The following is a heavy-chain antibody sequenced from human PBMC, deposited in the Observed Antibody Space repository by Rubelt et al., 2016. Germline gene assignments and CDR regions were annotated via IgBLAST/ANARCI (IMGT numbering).Heavy chain of an antibody. CDR2: INSDGTGT. CDR3: VTQAQWPTNRNDY. Sequence: EVHLVESGGGLVQPGGSLRLSCAASGFTFSTYWMHWVRQAPGKGPVWVSRINSDGTGTTYGDSVKGRFTISRDNAKNTLYLQRNSLRAEDTAVYYCVTQAQWPTNRNDYWGQGTLVTVSS. V-gene: IGHV3-74*02. CDR1: GFTFSTYW. D-gene: IGHD6-19*01. J-gene: IGHJ4*02.